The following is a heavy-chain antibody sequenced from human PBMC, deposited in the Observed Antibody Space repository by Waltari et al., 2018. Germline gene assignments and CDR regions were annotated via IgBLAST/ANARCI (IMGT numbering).Heavy chain of an antibody. CDR1: GGTFSSYT. V-gene: IGHV1-69*08. CDR2: IIPILGIA. Sequence: QVQLVQSGAEVKKPGSSVKVSCKASGGTFSSYTISWVRQAPGQGLEWMGRIIPILGIANYAQKFQGRVTITADKSTSTAYMELSSLRSEDTAVYYCARDAPYSSGWAFDYWGRGTLVTVSS. D-gene: IGHD6-19*01. CDR3: ARDAPYSSGWAFDY. J-gene: IGHJ4*02.